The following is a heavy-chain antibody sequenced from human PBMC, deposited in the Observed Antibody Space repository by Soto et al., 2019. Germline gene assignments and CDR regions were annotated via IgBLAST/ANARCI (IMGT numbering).Heavy chain of an antibody. Sequence: PGGSLRLSCAASGFTFSSYGMHWVRQAPGKGLEWVAVISYDGSNKYYADSVKGRFTISRDNSKNTLYLQMNSLRAEDTAVYYCAKPPIGGYYFDYWGQGTLVTVSS. CDR2: ISYDGSNK. V-gene: IGHV3-30*18. CDR1: GFTFSSYG. D-gene: IGHD5-12*01. CDR3: AKPPIGGYYFDY. J-gene: IGHJ4*02.